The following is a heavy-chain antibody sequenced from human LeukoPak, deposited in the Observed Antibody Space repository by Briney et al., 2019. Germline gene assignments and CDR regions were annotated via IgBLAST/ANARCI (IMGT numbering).Heavy chain of an antibody. Sequence: ETLSLTCAVYGGSFSGYYWSWVRQAPGKGLEWVSTISGSGDNTHYADSVKGRFTISRDNSKDTLYMQMDSLRAEDTAVYYCAKDSGKLAYCGGDCYSPHFQHWGQGTLVTVSS. CDR1: GGSFSGYY. J-gene: IGHJ1*01. CDR2: ISGSGDNT. D-gene: IGHD2-21*02. CDR3: AKDSGKLAYCGGDCYSPHFQH. V-gene: IGHV3-23*01.